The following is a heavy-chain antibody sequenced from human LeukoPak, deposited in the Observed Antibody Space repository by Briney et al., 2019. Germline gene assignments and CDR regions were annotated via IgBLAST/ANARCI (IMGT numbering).Heavy chain of an antibody. V-gene: IGHV4-4*02. CDR3: ARDNYYDSSGKGGFDY. D-gene: IGHD3-22*01. CDR2: IYHSGST. Sequence: SEPLSLTCVVSGGSISTRNNWWTWVRQPPGKGLEWIGEIYHSGSTNYNPSLKSRVTISLDKSKNQFSLKLSSVTAADTAVYYCARDNYYDSSGKGGFDYWGQGTLVTVSS. CDR1: GGSISTRNNW. J-gene: IGHJ4*02.